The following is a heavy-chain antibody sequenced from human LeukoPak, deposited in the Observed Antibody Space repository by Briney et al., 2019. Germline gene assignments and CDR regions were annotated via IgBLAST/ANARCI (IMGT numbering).Heavy chain of an antibody. CDR2: INTDGSST. D-gene: IGHD6-13*01. J-gene: IGHJ4*02. CDR1: GFTFSSYW. Sequence: PGGSLRLSCAASGFTFSSYWMHWVRQAPGKGLVWVSRINTDGSSTSYADSVKGRFTISRDNAKNTLYLQMNSLRAEDTAVYYCARISLLSWDFDYWGQGTLVTVSS. V-gene: IGHV3-74*01. CDR3: ARISLLSWDFDY.